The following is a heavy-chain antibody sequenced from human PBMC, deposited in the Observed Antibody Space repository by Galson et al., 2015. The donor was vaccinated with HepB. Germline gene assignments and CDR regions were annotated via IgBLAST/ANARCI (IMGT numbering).Heavy chain of an antibody. Sequence: SLRLSCAPSGFTFGSYSMNWVRQAPGKGLEWVSSISSSSSYTYYADSVKGRFTISRDNAKNSLYLQMNSPRAEDTAVYYCARGHSWGPLDNWGQGTLVTVSS. J-gene: IGHJ4*02. CDR1: GFTFGSYS. D-gene: IGHD3-16*01. V-gene: IGHV3-21*01. CDR3: ARGHSWGPLDN. CDR2: ISSSSSYT.